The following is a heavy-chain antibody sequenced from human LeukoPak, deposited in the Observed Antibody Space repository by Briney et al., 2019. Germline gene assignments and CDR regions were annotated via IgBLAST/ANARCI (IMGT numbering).Heavy chain of an antibody. CDR2: ICPDGTVT. Sequence: GGSLRLSCAASGFTFSTYCMHWVRQAPGKGPMWVSRICPDGTVTNYADSVKGRFSISRDNAKNTLYLQMNSLRVEDTAVYYCARGRPHGNDYWGQGTLVTVSS. CDR1: GFTFSTYC. J-gene: IGHJ4*02. CDR3: ARGRPHGNDY. D-gene: IGHD4-23*01. V-gene: IGHV3-74*01.